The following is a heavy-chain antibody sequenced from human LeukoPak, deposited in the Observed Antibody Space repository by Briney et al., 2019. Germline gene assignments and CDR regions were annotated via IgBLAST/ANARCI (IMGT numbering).Heavy chain of an antibody. J-gene: IGHJ5*02. Sequence: PSETLSLTCTVSGGSISSSSYYWGWIRQPPGKGLEWIGSIYYSGSTYYNPSLKSRVTISVDTSKNQFSLKLSSVTAADTAVYYCARHPTGGGYYGSGSYWFDPWGQGTLVTVSS. CDR2: IYYSGST. D-gene: IGHD3-10*01. V-gene: IGHV4-39*01. CDR3: ARHPTGGGYYGSGSYWFDP. CDR1: GGSISSSSYY.